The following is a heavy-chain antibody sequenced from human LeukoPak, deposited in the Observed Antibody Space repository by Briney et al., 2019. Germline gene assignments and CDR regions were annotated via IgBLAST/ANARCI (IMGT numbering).Heavy chain of an antibody. CDR1: GYSFSSCYY. V-gene: IGHV4-38-2*01. D-gene: IGHD3-10*01. J-gene: IGHJ6*03. Sequence: YPAETLSLTCAASGYSFSSCYYWGWLRYPPGKGLGWSGSIYHSGSTYYNPSLKSRVTISVDTSKNQFSLKLSSVTAADTAVYYCASVGYYGSGSYYMDVWGKGTTVTVSS. CDR2: IYHSGST. CDR3: ASVGYYGSGSYYMDV.